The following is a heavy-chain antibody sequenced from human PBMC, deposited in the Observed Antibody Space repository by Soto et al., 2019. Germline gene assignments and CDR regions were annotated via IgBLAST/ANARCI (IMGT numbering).Heavy chain of an antibody. D-gene: IGHD5-18*01. CDR1: GFTFSSYG. CDR3: GRDGGYGHASVPYS. Sequence: QAQLVESGGGVVQPGRSLRLSCAASGFTFSSYGMHWVRQAPGKGLEWVAVVSYDGGLQHYADSVKGRFTISRDNSKKLLLQQKNRLRAEDTAVYCWGRDGGYGHASVPYSWGQGTLVSVSS. CDR2: VSYDGGLQ. J-gene: IGHJ4*02. V-gene: IGHV3-30*03.